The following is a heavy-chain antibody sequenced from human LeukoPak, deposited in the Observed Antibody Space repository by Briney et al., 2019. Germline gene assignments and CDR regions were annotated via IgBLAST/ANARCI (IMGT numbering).Heavy chain of an antibody. V-gene: IGHV3-9*01. CDR2: ISWNSGTI. J-gene: IGHJ4*02. CDR3: AKGAQKYYYDSSGSAGYYFDY. CDR1: GFTFDDYA. D-gene: IGHD3-22*01. Sequence: GGSLRLSCAASGFTFDDYAMHWVRQAPGKGLEWVSGISWNSGTIGYADSVKGRFTISRDNAKNSLYLQMNSLRTEDTALYYCAKGAQKYYYDSSGSAGYYFDYWGQGTLVTVSS.